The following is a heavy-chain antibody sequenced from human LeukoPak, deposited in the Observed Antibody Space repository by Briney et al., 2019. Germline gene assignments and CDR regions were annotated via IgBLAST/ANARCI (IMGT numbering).Heavy chain of an antibody. CDR3: ARDSSDDGMDV. CDR1: GGSISSYY. D-gene: IGHD6-19*01. Sequence: SETLSLTCTVSGGSISSYYWSWIRQPPGEGLEWIGYIYYSGSTNYNPSLKSRVTISVDTSKNQFSLKLSSVTAADTAVYYCARDSSDDGMDVWGQGTTVTVSS. CDR2: IYYSGST. J-gene: IGHJ6*02. V-gene: IGHV4-59*01.